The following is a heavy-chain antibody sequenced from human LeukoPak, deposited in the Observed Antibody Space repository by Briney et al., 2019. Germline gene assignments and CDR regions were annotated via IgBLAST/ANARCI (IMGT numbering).Heavy chain of an antibody. Sequence: SETLSLTCTVSGGSISSYYWSWIRQPPGKGLEWIGNIYYSGSTNYNPSLKSRVTISVDTSKNQFSLKLSSVTAADTAVYYCARDQGRVGAYAFDIWGQGTMVTVSS. CDR1: GGSISSYY. D-gene: IGHD3-10*01. CDR2: IYYSGST. V-gene: IGHV4-59*01. J-gene: IGHJ3*02. CDR3: ARDQGRVGAYAFDI.